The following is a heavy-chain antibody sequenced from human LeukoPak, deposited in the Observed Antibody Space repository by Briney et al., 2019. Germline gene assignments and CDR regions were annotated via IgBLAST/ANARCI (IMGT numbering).Heavy chain of an antibody. CDR3: AGWSLLWFGELMAPYYFDY. J-gene: IGHJ4*02. CDR1: RFTFSSYW. CDR2: IKQDGSEK. D-gene: IGHD3-10*01. V-gene: IGHV3-7*01. Sequence: GGSLRLSCAASRFTFSSYWMSWVRQAPGKGLEWVANIKQDGSEKYYVDSVKGRFTISRDNAKNSLYLQMNSLRAEDTAVYYCAGWSLLWFGELMAPYYFDYWGQGTLVTVSS.